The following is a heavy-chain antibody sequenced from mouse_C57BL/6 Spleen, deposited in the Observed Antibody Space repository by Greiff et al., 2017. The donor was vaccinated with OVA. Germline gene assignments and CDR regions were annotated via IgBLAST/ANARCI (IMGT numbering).Heavy chain of an antibody. D-gene: IGHD1-1*01. CDR2: IDPSDSYT. CDR3: VITTVVEGNYFDY. V-gene: IGHV1-69*01. J-gene: IGHJ2*01. Sequence: VQLQQPGAELVMPGASVKLSCKASGYTFTSYWMHWVKQSPGQGLEWIGEIDPSDSYTNYNQKFKGKSTLTVDKSSSTAYMQLSSLTSEDSAVYYCVITTVVEGNYFDYWGQGTTLTVAS. CDR1: GYTFTSYW.